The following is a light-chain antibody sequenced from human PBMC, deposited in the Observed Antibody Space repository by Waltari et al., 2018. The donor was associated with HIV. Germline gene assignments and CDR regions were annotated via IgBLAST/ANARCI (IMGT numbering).Light chain of an antibody. CDR1: SLRSYY. CDR3: NSRDSSGNHVV. Sequence: SSELTQDPAVSVALGQTVRITCHGDSLRSYYASWYQQKPAQATVLVIYGKNNRPSGIQDRFSGSSAGNTASLTITGAQAEDEADYYCNSRDSSGNHVVFGGGPKLTVL. CDR2: GKN. J-gene: IGLJ2*01. V-gene: IGLV3-19*01.